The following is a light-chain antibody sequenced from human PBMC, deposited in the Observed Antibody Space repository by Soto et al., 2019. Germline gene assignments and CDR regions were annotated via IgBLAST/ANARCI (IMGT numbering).Light chain of an antibody. CDR3: QSYDKRLSAYV. CDR1: SSSIGAGYE. J-gene: IGLJ1*01. CDR2: GNG. V-gene: IGLV1-40*01. Sequence: QSALTQPPSVSGAPGQRVTISCSGTSSSIGAGYEVPWYHQLPGTAPKLLVSGNGHRPSGVPDGLSASKSGTSASLAITGGQAEDEGHYYCQSYDKRLSAYVFGTGTKLTVL.